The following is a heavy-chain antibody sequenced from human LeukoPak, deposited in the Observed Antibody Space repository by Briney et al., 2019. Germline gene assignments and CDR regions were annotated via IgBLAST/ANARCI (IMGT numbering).Heavy chain of an antibody. J-gene: IGHJ4*02. CDR1: GLTFSTCA. CDR2: ITSNGGLT. V-gene: IGHV3-64D*09. D-gene: IGHD1-26*01. CDR3: VKDKVGAGDY. Sequence: PGGSLRLSCSASGLTFSTCAMHWVRQAPGKGLEYVSSITSNGGLTYYADSVKGRFTISRDNSKSTLYLQMSSLRAEDTAVYYCVKDKVGAGDYWGQGTLVTVSS.